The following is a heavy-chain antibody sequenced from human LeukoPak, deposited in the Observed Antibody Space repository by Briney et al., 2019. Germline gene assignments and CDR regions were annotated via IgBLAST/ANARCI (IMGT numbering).Heavy chain of an antibody. J-gene: IGHJ5*02. V-gene: IGHV3-21*01. CDR2: ISSTSTYT. CDR3: ARTLAGSGSYYSP. Sequence: PGGSLRLSCTASGFTFSSFAMNWVRQAPGKGLEWVSSISSTSTYTYDADSVKGRFTISRDNAKNSLYLQMHSLRVEDMAIYYCARTLAGSGSYYSPWGQGTLVTVSS. D-gene: IGHD3-10*01. CDR1: GFTFSSFA.